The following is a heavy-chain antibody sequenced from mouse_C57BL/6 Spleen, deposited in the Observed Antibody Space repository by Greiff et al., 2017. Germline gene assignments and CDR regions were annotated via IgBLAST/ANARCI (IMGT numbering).Heavy chain of an antibody. CDR2: ISYDGSN. D-gene: IGHD1-1*01. Sequence: EVQLQQSGPGLVKPSQSLSLTCSVTGYSITSGYYWNLIRQFPGNKLEWMGFISYDGSNNYNPSLKNRISITRDTSKNQFFLKLKSVTTEDTATYYCARARFIEGFAYWGQGTLVTVSA. CDR3: ARARFIEGFAY. J-gene: IGHJ3*01. CDR1: GYSITSGYY. V-gene: IGHV3-6*01.